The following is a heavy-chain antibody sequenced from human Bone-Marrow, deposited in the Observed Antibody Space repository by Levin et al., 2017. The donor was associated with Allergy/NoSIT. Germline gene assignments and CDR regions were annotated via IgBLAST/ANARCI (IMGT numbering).Heavy chain of an antibody. CDR2: VSHDGGNQ. CDR3: ARQGNPYFDY. Sequence: GESLKISCAASGFTFSHYGMQWVRQAPGKGLEWVAVVSHDGGNQYYADSVKGRFTISRDNSKDTLYLEMNSLRVEDTAVYYCARQGNPYFDYWGQGTLVTVSS. J-gene: IGHJ4*02. CDR1: GFTFSHYG. V-gene: IGHV3-30-3*01.